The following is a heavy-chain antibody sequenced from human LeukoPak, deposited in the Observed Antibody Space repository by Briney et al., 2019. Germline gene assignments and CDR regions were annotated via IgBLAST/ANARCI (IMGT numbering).Heavy chain of an antibody. J-gene: IGHJ4*02. Sequence: GRSLRLSCAASGFTFDDYAMHWVQQAPGKGLEWVSGISWNSGSIGYADSVKGRFTISRDNAKNSLYLQMNSLRAEDTALYYCAKDMYTNGAPAANFDYWGQGTLVTVSS. CDR1: GFTFDDYA. D-gene: IGHD2-8*01. V-gene: IGHV3-9*01. CDR2: ISWNSGSI. CDR3: AKDMYTNGAPAANFDY.